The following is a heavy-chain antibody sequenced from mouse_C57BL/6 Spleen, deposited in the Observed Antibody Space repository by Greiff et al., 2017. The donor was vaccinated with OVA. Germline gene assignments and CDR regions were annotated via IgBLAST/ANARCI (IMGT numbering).Heavy chain of an antibody. J-gene: IGHJ2*01. CDR3: ARGDYDQRVDY. CDR2: INPSTGGT. V-gene: IGHV1-42*01. D-gene: IGHD2-4*01. Sequence: EVQLQQSGPELVKPGASVKISCKASGYSFTGYYMNWVKQSPEKSLEWIGEINPSTGGTTYNQKFKAKATLTVDKSSSTAYMQLKSLTSEDSAVYYCARGDYDQRVDYWGQGTTLTVAS. CDR1: GYSFTGYY.